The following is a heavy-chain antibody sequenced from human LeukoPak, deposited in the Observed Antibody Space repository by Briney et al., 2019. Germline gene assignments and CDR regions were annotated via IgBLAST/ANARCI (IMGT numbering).Heavy chain of an antibody. V-gene: IGHV3-74*01. CDR2: IKGDGSST. D-gene: IGHD4-17*01. CDR1: GFTFKSYW. CDR3: ARASTTVPNLLDH. J-gene: IGHJ4*02. Sequence: GGSLRLSCTASGFTFKSYWMHWVRQAPGKGLVWVARIKGDGSSTIYADSVKGRFTISRDNSKNTLYLQTSSLRVEDTAVYYCARASTTVPNLLDHWGRGTLVTVSS.